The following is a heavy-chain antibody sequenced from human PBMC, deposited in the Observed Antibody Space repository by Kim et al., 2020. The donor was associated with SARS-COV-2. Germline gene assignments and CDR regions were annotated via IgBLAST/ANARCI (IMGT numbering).Heavy chain of an antibody. D-gene: IGHD2-15*01. CDR1: GGTFSSYA. CDR2: IIPIFGIA. CDR3: ARADCSGGSCYLIYYYGMDV. J-gene: IGHJ6*02. V-gene: IGHV1-69*04. Sequence: SVKVSCKASGGTFSSYAISWVRQAPGQGLEWMGRIIPIFGIANYAQKFQGRVTITADKSTSTAYMELSSPRSEDTAVYYCARADCSGGSCYLIYYYGMDVWGQGTTVTVSS.